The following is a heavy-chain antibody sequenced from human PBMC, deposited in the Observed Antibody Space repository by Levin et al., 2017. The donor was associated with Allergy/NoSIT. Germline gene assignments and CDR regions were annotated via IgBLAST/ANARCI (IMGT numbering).Heavy chain of an antibody. CDR3: SSDSSGRQGLASDI. D-gene: IGHD3-22*01. Sequence: PSETLSLTCSVSGDSISSSNYYWDWIRQPPGKGLEWIGSINFRGITYYNPSLKSRVTISVDTSKNQFSLRLSSVTAADTAVYYCSSDSSGRQGLASDIWGQGTMVTVSS. CDR2: INFRGIT. J-gene: IGHJ3*02. CDR1: GDSISSSNYY. V-gene: IGHV4-39*02.